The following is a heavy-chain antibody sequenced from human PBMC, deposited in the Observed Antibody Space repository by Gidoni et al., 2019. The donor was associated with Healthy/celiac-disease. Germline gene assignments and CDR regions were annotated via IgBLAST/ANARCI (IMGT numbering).Heavy chain of an antibody. D-gene: IGHD6-25*01. CDR1: GGSFSGYY. J-gene: IGHJ4*02. Sequence: QVPLQPWGAGLLKPSETLSLTCAVYGGSFSGYYWSWIRQPPGKGLEWIGEINHSGSTNYNPSLKSRVTISVDTSKNQFSLKLSSVTAADTAVYYCARRRLRHYFDYGGQGTLVTVSS. V-gene: IGHV4-34*01. CDR2: INHSGST. CDR3: ARRRLRHYFDY.